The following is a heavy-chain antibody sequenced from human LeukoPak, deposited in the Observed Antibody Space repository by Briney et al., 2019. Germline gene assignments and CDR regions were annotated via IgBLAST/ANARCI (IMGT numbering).Heavy chain of an antibody. CDR3: ARDGTAAGLYFDY. J-gene: IGHJ4*02. CDR1: GFTFSSHW. V-gene: IGHV3-7*01. D-gene: IGHD6-13*01. CDR2: INQAGSEK. Sequence: PGGSLRLSCAASGFTFSSHWMSWVRQAPGKGLEWVANINQAGSEKHYVDSVRGRFTTSRDTAKSSLYLQMNSLRAEDTAVYYCARDGTAAGLYFDYWGQGTLVTVSS.